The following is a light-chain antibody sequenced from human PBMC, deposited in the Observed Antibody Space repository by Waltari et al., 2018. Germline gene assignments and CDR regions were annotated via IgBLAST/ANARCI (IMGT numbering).Light chain of an antibody. CDR1: ESVSKF. CDR3: QKYESLPAT. J-gene: IGKJ1*01. Sequence: SWRASESVSKFLAWYQQKPGHAPRLLIYHASNRASGIPDRFSGSGFGTDFSLTISRLEPEDFAVYYCQKYESLPATFGQGTKVEIK. V-gene: IGKV3-20*01. CDR2: HAS.